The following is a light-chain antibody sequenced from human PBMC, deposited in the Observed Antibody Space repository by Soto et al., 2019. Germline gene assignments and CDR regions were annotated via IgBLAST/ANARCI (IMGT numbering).Light chain of an antibody. J-gene: IGKJ1*01. CDR2: GAS. Sequence: EIVMTQSPATLSVSPGERATLSCRASQSVSSNLAWYQQKPGQAPRLLIYGASTRATGIPARFSGRGSGTEFTLTISGLHSKVFEVIYGQRYITGLQRPCGQGTRVNIK. CDR1: QSVSSN. V-gene: IGKV3-15*01. CDR3: QRYITGLQRP.